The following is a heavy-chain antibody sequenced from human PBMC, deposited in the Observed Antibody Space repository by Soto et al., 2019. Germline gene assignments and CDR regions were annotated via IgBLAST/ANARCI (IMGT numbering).Heavy chain of an antibody. Sequence: SETLSLTCTVSGASISSGDYYWTWIRQPPGKGLEWIGSIYYSGSTYYNPSLKSRVTISVDTSKNQFSLKLSSVTAADTAVYYCARELRFGEDYYGMDVWGQGTTVT. CDR2: IYYSGST. CDR1: GASISSGDYY. V-gene: IGHV4-30-4*01. CDR3: ARELRFGEDYYGMDV. D-gene: IGHD3-10*01. J-gene: IGHJ6*02.